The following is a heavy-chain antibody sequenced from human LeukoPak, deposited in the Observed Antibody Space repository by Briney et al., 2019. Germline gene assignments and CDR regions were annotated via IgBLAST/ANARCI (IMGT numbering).Heavy chain of an antibody. Sequence: GGSLRLSCVASGFTFSSYGMHWVRQAPGKGLEWVAFIRYDGSNKYYADSVKGRFTISGDNSKNTLYLQMNSLRAEDTAVYYCAKIYSNYPYYYYMDVWGKGTTVTVSS. CDR1: GFTFSSYG. V-gene: IGHV3-30*02. J-gene: IGHJ6*03. D-gene: IGHD4-11*01. CDR3: AKIYSNYPYYYYMDV. CDR2: IRYDGSNK.